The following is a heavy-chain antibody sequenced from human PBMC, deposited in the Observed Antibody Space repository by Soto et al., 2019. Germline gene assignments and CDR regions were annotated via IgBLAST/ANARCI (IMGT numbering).Heavy chain of an antibody. D-gene: IGHD3-9*01. V-gene: IGHV1-2*04. CDR1: GYTFTGDY. CDR3: ARDRYYDILTGYSGYYYGMDV. J-gene: IGHJ6*02. CDR2: INPNSGGT. Sequence: ASVKGSCTSSGYTFTGDYIDWVRQSPAQGLEWMGWINPNSGGTNYAQKFQGWVTMTRDTSISTAYMELSRLRSDDTAVYYCARDRYYDILTGYSGYYYGMDVWGQGTTVTVSS.